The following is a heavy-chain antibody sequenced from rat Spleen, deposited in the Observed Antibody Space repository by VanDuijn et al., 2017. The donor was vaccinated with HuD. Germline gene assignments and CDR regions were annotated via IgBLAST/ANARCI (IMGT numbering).Heavy chain of an antibody. D-gene: IGHD1-11*01. CDR2: ITNTGGNT. J-gene: IGHJ4*01. CDR3: TRDPSPNYGGYKDYCYVMDA. Sequence: EVQLVESGGGLVQPGRSLKLSCVASGFTFNNYWMTWIRQAPGKGLEWVASITNTGGNTSYPDSVKGRFTISRDNAKSTLYLQMNSLRSEDTATYYCTRDPSPNYGGYKDYCYVMDAWGQGASVTVSS. CDR1: GFTFNNYW. V-gene: IGHV5-31*01.